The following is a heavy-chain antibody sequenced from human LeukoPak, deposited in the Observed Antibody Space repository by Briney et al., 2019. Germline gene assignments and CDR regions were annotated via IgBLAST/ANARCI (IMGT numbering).Heavy chain of an antibody. CDR3: ARDRRPQVYDFWSGPSPYYYYYYMDV. V-gene: IGHV1-18*01. CDR1: GYTFTSYG. D-gene: IGHD3-3*01. CDR2: ISAYNGNT. J-gene: IGHJ6*03. Sequence: ASVKVSCKASGYTFTSYGISWVRQAPGQGLEWMGWISAYNGNTNYAQKLQGRVTMTTDTSTSTAYMELRSLRSDDTAVYYCARDRRPQVYDFWSGPSPYYYYYYMDVWGKGTTVTVSS.